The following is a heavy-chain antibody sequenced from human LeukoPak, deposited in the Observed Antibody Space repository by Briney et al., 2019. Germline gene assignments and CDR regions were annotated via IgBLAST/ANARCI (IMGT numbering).Heavy chain of an antibody. V-gene: IGHV4-59*01. D-gene: IGHD3-16*01. CDR3: ASSYITAGGPFDY. Sequence: SETLSLTCTVSGGSISSYYWSWIRQPPGKGLEWIGYIYYSGSTNYNPSLKSRVTISVDTSKNQFSLKLSSVTAADTAVYYCASSYITAGGPFDYWGQGTLVTVSS. CDR2: IYYSGST. CDR1: GGSISSYY. J-gene: IGHJ4*02.